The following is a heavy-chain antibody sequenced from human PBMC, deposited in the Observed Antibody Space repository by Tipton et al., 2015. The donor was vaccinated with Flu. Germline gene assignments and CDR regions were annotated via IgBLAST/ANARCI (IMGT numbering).Heavy chain of an antibody. Sequence: SLRLSCAASGFTFSSYEMNWVRQAPGKGLEWVSYISSSGNTISYADSVRGRFTISRDNTKKSLYLQLNSLRAEDTAIYCCATLTGDDYWGQGILVTVSS. CDR2: ISSSGNTI. CDR3: ATLTGDDY. V-gene: IGHV3-48*03. J-gene: IGHJ4*02. CDR1: GFTFSSYE. D-gene: IGHD7-27*01.